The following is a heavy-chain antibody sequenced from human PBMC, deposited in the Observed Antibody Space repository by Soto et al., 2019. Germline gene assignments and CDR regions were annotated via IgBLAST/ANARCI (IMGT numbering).Heavy chain of an antibody. CDR2: INPSGGST. CDR1: GYTFTSYY. CDR3: AREPTYYYDSSGQQDGMDV. D-gene: IGHD3-22*01. Sequence: ASVKVSCKASGYTFTSYYMHWVRQAPGQGLEWMGIINPSGGSTSYAQKFQGRVTMTRDTSTSTVYMELSSLRPEDTAVYYCAREPTYYYDSSGQQDGMDVWGQGTTVTVSS. J-gene: IGHJ6*02. V-gene: IGHV1-46*01.